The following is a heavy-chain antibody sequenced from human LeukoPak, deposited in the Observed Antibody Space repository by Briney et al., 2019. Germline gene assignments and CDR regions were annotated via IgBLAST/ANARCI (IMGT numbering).Heavy chain of an antibody. J-gene: IGHJ4*02. CDR2: ISTRDNTI. Sequence: GGSLRLSCTASGFTFSDYYMSWIRQTPGKGLEWLSYISTRDNTIQYADSVKGRFTISRDNAKNSLYLQMNSLRAEDTAVYYCARALWFGETFPAYWGQGTLVTVSS. V-gene: IGHV3-11*04. CDR1: GFTFSDYY. D-gene: IGHD3-10*01. CDR3: ARALWFGETFPAY.